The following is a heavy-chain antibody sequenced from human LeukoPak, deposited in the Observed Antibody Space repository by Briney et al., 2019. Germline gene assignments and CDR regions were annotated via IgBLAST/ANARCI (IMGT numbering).Heavy chain of an antibody. D-gene: IGHD2-15*01. J-gene: IGHJ2*01. CDR1: GFTFDDYG. CDR3: ARDRVVVATTTPPYWYFDL. V-gene: IGHV3-20*04. Sequence: PGGSLRLSCAASGFTFDDYGMSWVRQAPGKGLEWVSGINWNGGSTGYADSVKVRFTISRDNAKNSLFLNMNSLRVEDTALYYCARDRVVVATTTPPYWYFDLWGRGTRVTVSS. CDR2: INWNGGST.